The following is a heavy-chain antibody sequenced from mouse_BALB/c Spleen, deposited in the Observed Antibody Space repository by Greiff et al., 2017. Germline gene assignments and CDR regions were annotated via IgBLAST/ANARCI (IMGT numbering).Heavy chain of an antibody. D-gene: IGHD1-2*01. V-gene: IGHV5-17*02. CDR2: ISSGSSTI. CDR1: GFTFSSFG. J-gene: IGHJ2*01. CDR3: ARSLYGYYFDY. Sequence: EVQVVESGGGLVQPGGSRKLSCAASGFTFSSFGMHWVRQAPEKGLEWVAYISSGSSTIYYADTVKGRFTISRDNPKNTLFLQMTSLRSEDTAMYYCARSLYGYYFDYWGQGTTLTVSS.